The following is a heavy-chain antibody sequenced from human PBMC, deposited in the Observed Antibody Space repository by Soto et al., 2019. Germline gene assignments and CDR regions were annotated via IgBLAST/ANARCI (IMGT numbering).Heavy chain of an antibody. CDR1: GLTFSSYA. CDR2: ISASGGVT. J-gene: IGHJ4*02. CDR3: VKEAFGAATTGRSPYFDY. D-gene: IGHD3-10*01. V-gene: IGHV3-23*01. Sequence: PGGSLRLSCAASGLTFSSYAMSWVRQATGKGLEWVSSISASGGVTDYADSLRGRFTISRDKSNNSLYLHMNNLIAEDTALYYCVKEAFGAATTGRSPYFDYWGQGTRGTVSS.